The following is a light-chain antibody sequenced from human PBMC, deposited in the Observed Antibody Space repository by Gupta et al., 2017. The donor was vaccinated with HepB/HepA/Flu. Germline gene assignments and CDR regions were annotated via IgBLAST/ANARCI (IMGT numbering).Light chain of an antibody. Sequence: EIVLTQSPGTLSLSPGERATLSCRASQTVRSSYLAWYQQKPGQAPRLLIYAASNRATDIPDRISGSGSGADFTLSISRLEPEDFAVYYCQQYDTSPFTFGQGTKLE. CDR3: QQYDTSPFT. J-gene: IGKJ2*01. V-gene: IGKV3-20*01. CDR2: AAS. CDR1: QTVRSSY.